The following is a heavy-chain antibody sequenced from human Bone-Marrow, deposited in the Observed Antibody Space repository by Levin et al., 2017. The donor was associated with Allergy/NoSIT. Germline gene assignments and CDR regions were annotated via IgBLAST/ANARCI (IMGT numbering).Heavy chain of an antibody. Sequence: SQTLSLTCTVSGASITNAYFYAGWVRQPPGKGLEWIGSMYSAGNTYYNPSLESRVTLSLDTSKNQFFLRLTSVTAADTAVYYCARGSRGEGLWGQGTLVTVSS. V-gene: IGHV4-39*07. D-gene: IGHD2-21*01. J-gene: IGHJ1*01. CDR2: MYSAGNT. CDR3: ARGSRGEGL. CDR1: GASITNAYFY.